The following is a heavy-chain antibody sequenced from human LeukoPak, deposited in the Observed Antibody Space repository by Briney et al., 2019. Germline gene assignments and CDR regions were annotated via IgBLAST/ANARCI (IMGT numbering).Heavy chain of an antibody. CDR2: ISAGNGNT. J-gene: IGHJ4*02. Sequence: ASVKVSCKASGYTFTSYAVHWVRQAPGQRLEWMGWISAGNGNTKYSQKFQDRVAITRDTSASTAYMELTSLRSEDTAVYYCARGSYSGYDFGYWGQGTLVTVSS. CDR1: GYTFTSYA. V-gene: IGHV1-3*01. D-gene: IGHD5-12*01. CDR3: ARGSYSGYDFGY.